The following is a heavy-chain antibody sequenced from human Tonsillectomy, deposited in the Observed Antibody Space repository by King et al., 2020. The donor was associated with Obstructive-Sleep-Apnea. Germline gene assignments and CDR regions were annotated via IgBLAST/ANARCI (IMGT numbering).Heavy chain of an antibody. J-gene: IGHJ4*02. D-gene: IGHD4-11*01. CDR1: GFTVSSNY. CDR3: ARVNYD. Sequence: VQLVESGGGFVQPGGCLRLFCAASGFTVSSNYMTCVRQAPRKGGEWVSVFYGGGSTYYADSVKGRFTISRDNSKNTLYLQMSSLRAEDTAVYYCARVNYDWGQGTLVTVSS. CDR2: FYGGGST. V-gene: IGHV3-66*01.